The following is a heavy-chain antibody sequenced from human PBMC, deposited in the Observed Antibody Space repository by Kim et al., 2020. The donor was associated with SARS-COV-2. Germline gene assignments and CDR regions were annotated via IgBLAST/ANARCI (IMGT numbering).Heavy chain of an antibody. J-gene: IGHJ6*02. CDR2: T. Sequence: THYAQKFQGGGTVTRDLSTATAYMELSSLRSEDTAVYYCAADAGYSYAMDVWGQGTTVTVSS. V-gene: IGHV1-58*01. CDR3: AADAGYSYAMDV.